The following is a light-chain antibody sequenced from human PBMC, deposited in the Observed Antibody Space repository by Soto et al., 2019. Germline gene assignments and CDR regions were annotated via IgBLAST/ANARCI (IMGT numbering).Light chain of an antibody. Sequence: QSVLTQPPSVSGAPGQRVTISCTGSSANIGAGYDVHWYQQLPGTAPKLLIYGNSNRPSGVPNRFSGSKSGTSASLAITGLQADDTAHYYCCSYTRSGTLSFGGGTKLTVL. V-gene: IGLV1-40*01. CDR3: CSYTRSGTLS. J-gene: IGLJ2*01. CDR2: GNS. CDR1: SANIGAGYD.